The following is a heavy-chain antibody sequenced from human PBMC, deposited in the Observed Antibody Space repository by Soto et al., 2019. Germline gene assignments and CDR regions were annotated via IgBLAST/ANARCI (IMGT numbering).Heavy chain of an antibody. CDR1: GFIFSTYS. J-gene: IGHJ6*02. Sequence: XECLSLSCEASGFIFSTYSMHWVRQAPGKGLEWVSSIGRRSDIYYADSVKGRFTISRDNAKNSVSLQMNSLRDEDTAVYYCAREETDWPLAYGLDVWGQGTTVTVSS. CDR2: IGRRSDI. V-gene: IGHV3-21*01. D-gene: IGHD3-9*01. CDR3: AREETDWPLAYGLDV.